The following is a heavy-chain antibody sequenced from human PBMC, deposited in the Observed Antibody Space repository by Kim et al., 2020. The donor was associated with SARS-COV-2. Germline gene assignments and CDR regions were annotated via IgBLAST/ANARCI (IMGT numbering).Heavy chain of an antibody. J-gene: IGHJ6*02. D-gene: IGHD2-2*01. CDR3: AKGSTTPDFYYGMDV. V-gene: IGHV3-23*01. Sequence: ADSVKGRFTISRDTSNNVLYLQLNSLTTEDSAVYYCAKGSTTPDFYYGMDVWGQGTTVTVSS.